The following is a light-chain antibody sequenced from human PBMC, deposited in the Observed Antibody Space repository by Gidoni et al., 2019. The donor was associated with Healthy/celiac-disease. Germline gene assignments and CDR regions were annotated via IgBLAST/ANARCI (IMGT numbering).Light chain of an antibody. Sequence: DIQMTKSPSTLSASVGDRVTITCRASQSISSWLAWYQQKQGKAPKLLIYKASSLESGVPSRFSCSGSGTEFTLTISSLQPDDFATYYCQQYNSYPLTFGGGTKVEIK. CDR3: QQYNSYPLT. CDR2: KAS. V-gene: IGKV1-5*03. CDR1: QSISSW. J-gene: IGKJ4*01.